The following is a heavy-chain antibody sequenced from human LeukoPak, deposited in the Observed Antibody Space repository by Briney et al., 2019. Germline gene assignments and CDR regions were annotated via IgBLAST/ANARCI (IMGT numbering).Heavy chain of an antibody. V-gene: IGHV4-4*02. CDR3: ARVAGPYYYDSSGPFDY. D-gene: IGHD3-22*01. CDR1: GGSISSSNW. CDR2: IYHSGST. Sequence: SETLSLTCAVSGGSISSSNWWSWVRQPPGKGLEWIGEIYHSGSTNYNPSLKSRVTISVDKSKNQFSLKLSSVTATDTAVYYCARVAGPYYYDSSGPFDYWGQGSLVTVSS. J-gene: IGHJ4*02.